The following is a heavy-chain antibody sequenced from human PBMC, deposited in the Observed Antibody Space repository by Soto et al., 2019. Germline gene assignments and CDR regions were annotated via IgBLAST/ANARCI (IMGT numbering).Heavy chain of an antibody. CDR2: IYYSGST. D-gene: IGHD4-17*01. CDR1: GGSFSTYY. J-gene: IGHJ6*02. CDR3: VRWNSIYGDESGYYGMDV. Sequence: ETLSLTCTVSGGSFSTYYWSWIRQPPGKGLEWIGYIYYSGSTKYNPSLKSRVTISVDTSKNQFSLNMNSVTAADTAVYYCVRWNSIYGDESGYYGMDVWGQGTTVTVSS. V-gene: IGHV4-59*01.